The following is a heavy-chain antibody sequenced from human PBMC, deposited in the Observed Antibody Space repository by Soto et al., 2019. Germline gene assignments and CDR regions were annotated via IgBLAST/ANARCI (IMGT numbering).Heavy chain of an antibody. V-gene: IGHV1-24*01. CDR1: GYTLTELS. J-gene: IGHJ6*02. CDR3: ATDLYYGGNSSWYYYYGMDV. CDR2: FDPEDGET. D-gene: IGHD3-3*01. Sequence: QVQLVQSGAEVKKPGASVKVSCKVSGYTLTELSMHWVRQAPGKGLEWMGGFDPEDGETIYAQKFQGRVTMTEDTSTDTAYMELSSLRSEDTAVYYCATDLYYGGNSSWYYYYGMDVWGQGTTVTVSS.